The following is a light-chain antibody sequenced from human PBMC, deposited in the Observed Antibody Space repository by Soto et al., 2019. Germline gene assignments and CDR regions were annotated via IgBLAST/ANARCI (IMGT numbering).Light chain of an antibody. V-gene: IGLV2-14*03. CDR3: SSYTSSSKGV. CDR1: NSDNGSYKY. J-gene: IGLJ3*02. CDR2: DVS. Sequence: SVLTQPSSVSGAPGQSITIPCNGNNSDNGSYKYVSWYQQHPGKVPKLMLCDVSNRPSGDSNRFSGSKSGNTASLTIFGLQAEDEADYYCSSYTSSSKGVFGGGTKVTVL.